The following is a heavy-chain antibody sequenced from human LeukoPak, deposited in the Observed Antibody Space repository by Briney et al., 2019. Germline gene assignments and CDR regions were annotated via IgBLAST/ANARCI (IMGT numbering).Heavy chain of an antibody. Sequence: GGSLRLSCAASGFTFSSYGMHWVRQAPGKGLEWVAFIRYDGSNKYYADSVKGRFTISRDNAKNSLYLQMSSLTIEDTAIYFCARIHYSSSWYFEYWGQGTLVTVSS. J-gene: IGHJ4*02. D-gene: IGHD6-13*01. V-gene: IGHV3-30*02. CDR2: IRYDGSNK. CDR3: ARIHYSSSWYFEY. CDR1: GFTFSSYG.